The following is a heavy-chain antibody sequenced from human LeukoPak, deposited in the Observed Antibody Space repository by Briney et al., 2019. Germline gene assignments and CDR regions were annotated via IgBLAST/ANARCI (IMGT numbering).Heavy chain of an antibody. Sequence: GGSLRLSCAASEFTFSSYEMNWVRQTPGKGLEWVSYISSSGSAMYYVDSVKDRFTISRDNTKNSLYLQMNSLRAEDTAVYYCARGFRLDYWGQGTLVTVSS. V-gene: IGHV3-48*03. CDR1: EFTFSSYE. J-gene: IGHJ4*02. D-gene: IGHD3-10*01. CDR3: ARGFRLDY. CDR2: ISSSGSAM.